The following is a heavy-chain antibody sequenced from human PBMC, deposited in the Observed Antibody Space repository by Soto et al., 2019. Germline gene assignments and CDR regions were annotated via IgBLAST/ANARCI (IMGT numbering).Heavy chain of an antibody. Sequence: SYRRHRVRKKQGKGLEWVSYISPSSSSIYYADSVKVRFTISRDNAKNSLYLQMNSLRAEDTAVYYCARVAYSYDSSGYFSSGQPPLLSVSS. CDR2: ISPSSSSI. CDR1: SYR. D-gene: IGHD3-22*01. V-gene: IGHV3-48*01. J-gene: IGHJ5*02. CDR3: ARVAYSYDSSGYFS.